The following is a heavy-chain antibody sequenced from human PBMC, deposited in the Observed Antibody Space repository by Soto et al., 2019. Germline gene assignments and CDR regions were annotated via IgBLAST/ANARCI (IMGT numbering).Heavy chain of an antibody. J-gene: IGHJ4*02. CDR2: IYYSGST. CDR1: GGSISSYY. V-gene: IGHV4-59*01. D-gene: IGHD2-8*01. Sequence: PSETLSLTCTVSGGSISSYYWSWIRQPPGKGLEWIGYIYYSGSTNYNPSLKSRGTISVDTSKNQFSLKLSSVTAADTAVYYCARKVLGEGYFDYWGQGTLVTVSS. CDR3: ARKVLGEGYFDY.